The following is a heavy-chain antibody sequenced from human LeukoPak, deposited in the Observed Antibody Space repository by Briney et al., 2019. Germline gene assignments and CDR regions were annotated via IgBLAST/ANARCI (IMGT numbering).Heavy chain of an antibody. CDR1: GFTFGDYA. D-gene: IGHD5-18*01. CDR3: TTGGGYSYGYGLGAFDI. J-gene: IGHJ3*02. CDR2: IRSKAYGGTT. Sequence: PGGSLRLSCTASGFTFGDYAMSWFRQAPGKGLEWVGSIRSKAYGGTTEYAASVKGRFTISRDDSKSIAYLQMNSLKTEDTAVYYCTTGGGYSYGYGLGAFDIWGQGTMVTVSS. V-gene: IGHV3-49*03.